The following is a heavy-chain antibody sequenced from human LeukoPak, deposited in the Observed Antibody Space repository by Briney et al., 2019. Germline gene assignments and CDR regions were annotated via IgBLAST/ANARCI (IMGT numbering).Heavy chain of an antibody. CDR2: INPGDSDI. V-gene: IGHV5-51*01. J-gene: IGHJ4*02. D-gene: IGHD2-2*01. Sequence: GESLKISCKGSGYTFTNYWIAWVRQMPGKGLEWIGIINPGDSDIRYSPSFQGQVPISVDKSITTAYLQWSSLKASDTAMYYCARGGDTYQLLFGYWGQGTLVTVSS. CDR3: ARGGDTYQLLFGY. CDR1: GYTFTNYW.